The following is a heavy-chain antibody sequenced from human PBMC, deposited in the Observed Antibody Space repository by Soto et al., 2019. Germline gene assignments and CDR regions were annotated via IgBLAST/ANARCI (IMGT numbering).Heavy chain of an antibody. J-gene: IGHJ6*02. Sequence: SETLSLTCTVSGGSISSSSYYWGWFRQPPGKGLEWIGSIYYSGSTYYNPSLKSRVTISVDTSKNQFSLKLSSVTAADTAVYYCARRDYYYGMDVWGQGTTVTVS. CDR2: IYYSGST. CDR1: GGSISSSSYY. CDR3: ARRDYYYGMDV. V-gene: IGHV4-39*01.